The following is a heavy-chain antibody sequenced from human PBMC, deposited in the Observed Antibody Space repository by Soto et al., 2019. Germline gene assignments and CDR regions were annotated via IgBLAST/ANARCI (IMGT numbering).Heavy chain of an antibody. Sequence: SQTLSLTCAISGDSVSSNSAAWNWISQSPSRGLEWLGRTYYRSKWYNDYAVSVKSRITINPDTSKNQFSLQLNSVTPEDTAVYYCARDLRGFWSGYSGYFDYWGQGTLVTVSS. CDR1: GDSVSSNSAA. J-gene: IGHJ4*02. D-gene: IGHD3-3*01. CDR3: ARDLRGFWSGYSGYFDY. V-gene: IGHV6-1*01. CDR2: TYYRSKWYN.